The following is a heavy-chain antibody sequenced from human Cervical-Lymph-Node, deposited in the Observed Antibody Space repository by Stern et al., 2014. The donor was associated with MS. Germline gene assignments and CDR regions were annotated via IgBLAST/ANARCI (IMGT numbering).Heavy chain of an antibody. CDR3: AKVGPRAVLFYSFAMDV. J-gene: IGHJ6*02. CDR2: ISSDAINK. Sequence: VQLVESGGGVVQPGRSLRLSCAASGFTFKNYGIHWVRQAPGKGLEWGAVISSDAINKFYADSVKGRFTISRDNSKNTLYLQMNSLRAEDTAVYYCAKVGPRAVLFYSFAMDVWGQGTTVTVSS. D-gene: IGHD2-21*01. V-gene: IGHV3-30*18. CDR1: GFTFKNYG.